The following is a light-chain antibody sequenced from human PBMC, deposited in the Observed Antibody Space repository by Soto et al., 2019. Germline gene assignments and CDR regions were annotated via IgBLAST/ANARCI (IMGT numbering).Light chain of an antibody. CDR3: QQYGNSPPWT. J-gene: IGKJ1*01. CDR1: QSVSSSY. Sequence: EMVLTQSPGTLSLSPGERATLSCRASQSVSSSYLAWYQQKPGQAPRLLIYGASSRATGIPDRFSGRGSGTDFTLTISRLEPEDFAVYYCQQYGNSPPWTFGQGTKVEIK. CDR2: GAS. V-gene: IGKV3-20*01.